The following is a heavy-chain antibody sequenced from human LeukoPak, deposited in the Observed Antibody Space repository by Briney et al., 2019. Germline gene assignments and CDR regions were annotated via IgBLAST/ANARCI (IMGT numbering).Heavy chain of an antibody. D-gene: IGHD3-10*01. CDR1: GFTFDDYA. Sequence: PGRSLRLSCAASGFTFDDYAMHWVRQAPGKGLGWVSGISWNSGSIAYADSVKGRFTISRDNSKNTLYLQMNSLRAEDTAVYYCAQDLGSVYDYWGQGTLVSVSS. J-gene: IGHJ4*02. CDR2: ISWNSGSI. V-gene: IGHV3-9*01. CDR3: AQDLGSVYDY.